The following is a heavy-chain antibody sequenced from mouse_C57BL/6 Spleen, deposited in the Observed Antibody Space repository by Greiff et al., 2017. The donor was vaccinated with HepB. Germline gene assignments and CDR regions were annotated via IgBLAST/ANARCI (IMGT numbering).Heavy chain of an antibody. CDR2: ISDGGSYT. D-gene: IGHD4-1*01. CDR1: GFTFCSYA. CDR3: ARDETGTGYFDV. V-gene: IGHV5-4*01. Sequence: EVMLVESGGGLVKPGGSLKLSCAASGFTFCSYAMSWVRQTPEKRLEWVATISDGGSYTYYPDNVKGRFTISRDNAKNNLYLQMSHLKSEDTAMYYCARDETGTGYFDVWGTGTTVTVSS. J-gene: IGHJ1*03.